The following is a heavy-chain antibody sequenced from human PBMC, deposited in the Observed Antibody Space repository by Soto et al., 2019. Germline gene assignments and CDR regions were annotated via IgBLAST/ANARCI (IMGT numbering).Heavy chain of an antibody. CDR2: ISWNSGNL. V-gene: IGHV3-9*01. J-gene: IGHJ4*02. Sequence: EVQLVESGGGLVQPGRSLRLSCAASGFTFDDYAMHWVRQGPGKGLEWVSSISWNSGNLGYADALKGRFTISRDNAKNSLYLQMNTLRGEDTAWYYCAKGASTTVFAFNDYWGQGTLVTVSS. D-gene: IGHD4-17*01. CDR1: GFTFDDYA. CDR3: AKGASTTVFAFNDY.